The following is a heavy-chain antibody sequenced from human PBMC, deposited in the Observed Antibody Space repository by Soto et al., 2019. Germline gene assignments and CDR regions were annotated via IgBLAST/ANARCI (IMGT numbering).Heavy chain of an antibody. J-gene: IGHJ4*02. D-gene: IGHD3-10*01. CDR2: ISGSGGST. V-gene: IGHV3-23*01. CDR3: AKDPARVRGVMGYFDY. CDR1: GFTFSSYA. Sequence: GGSLRLSCAASGFTFSSYAMSWVRQAPGKGLEWVSAISGSGGSTYYADSVKGRFTISRDNSKNTLYLQMNSLRAEDTAVYYCAKDPARVRGVMGYFDYWGQGTLVTVSS.